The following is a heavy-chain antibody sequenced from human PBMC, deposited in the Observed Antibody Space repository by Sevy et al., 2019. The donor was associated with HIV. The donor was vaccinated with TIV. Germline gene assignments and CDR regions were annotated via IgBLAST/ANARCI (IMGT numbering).Heavy chain of an antibody. V-gene: IGHV5-51*01. CDR2: IFPGDSET. D-gene: IGHD3-22*01. CDR3: ARSRSGYFDSSGYYIN. Sequence: GESLKISCKGHGYSFTSHWIGWVRQMPGKGLDWMGIIFPGDSETRYSPSFQGEVTISADKSISTAFLQWSSLKASDTAIYYCARSRSGYFDSSGYYINWGQGILVTVSS. CDR1: GYSFTSHW. J-gene: IGHJ4*02.